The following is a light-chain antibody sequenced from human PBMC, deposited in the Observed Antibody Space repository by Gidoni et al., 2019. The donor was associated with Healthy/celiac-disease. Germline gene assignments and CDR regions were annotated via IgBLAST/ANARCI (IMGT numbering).Light chain of an antibody. V-gene: IGLV2-11*01. CDR1: SSDVGGYNY. CDR3: CSYAGSYTYV. CDR2: DVS. J-gene: IGLJ1*01. Sequence: QSALTQPRSVSGSPGQSVTISCTGTSSDVGGYNYVSWYQQHPGKAPKLMIYDVSKRPSVVPDRFSGSKSGNTASLTISGLQAEDEADYYCCSYAGSYTYVFGTGTTVTVL.